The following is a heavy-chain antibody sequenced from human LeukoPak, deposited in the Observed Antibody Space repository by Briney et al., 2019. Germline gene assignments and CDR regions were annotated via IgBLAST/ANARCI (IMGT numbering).Heavy chain of an antibody. Sequence: GGSLRLSCAASGFTFSSYSMNWVRQAPGKGLEWVSSISSSSSYIYYADSVKGRFTISRDNAKNSLYLQMNSLRAEDTAVYYCARELGSYSRSSQGDYWGQGTLVTVSS. CDR3: ARELGSYSRSSQGDY. CDR1: GFTFSSYS. CDR2: ISSSSSYI. J-gene: IGHJ4*02. V-gene: IGHV3-21*01. D-gene: IGHD6-6*01.